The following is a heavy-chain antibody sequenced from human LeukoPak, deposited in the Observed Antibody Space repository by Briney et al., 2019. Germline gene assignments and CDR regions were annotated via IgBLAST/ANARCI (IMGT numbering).Heavy chain of an antibody. Sequence: GGSLRLSCAASGFTFSSYEMNWVRQAPGKGLEWVSYISSSGSTIYYADSVKGRFTISRDNAKNSLYLQMNSLRAEDTAVYYCARDFTYYDFWCGYYYYYYMDVWGKGTTVTVSS. V-gene: IGHV3-48*03. D-gene: IGHD3-3*01. J-gene: IGHJ6*03. CDR2: ISSSGSTI. CDR1: GFTFSSYE. CDR3: ARDFTYYDFWCGYYYYYYMDV.